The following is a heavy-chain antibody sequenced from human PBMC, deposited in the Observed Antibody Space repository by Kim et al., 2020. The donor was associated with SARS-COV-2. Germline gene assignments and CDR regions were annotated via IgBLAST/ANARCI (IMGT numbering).Heavy chain of an antibody. CDR3: ASWVSGRRYCSGGSCYHGKGRPPTN. Sequence: ASVKVSCKASGYTFTSYDINWVRQATGQGLEWMGWMNPNSGNTGYAQKFQGRVTMTRNTSISTAYMELSSLRSEDTAVYYCASWVSGRRYCSGGSCYHGKGRPPTNWGQGTLVTVSS. CDR2: MNPNSGNT. V-gene: IGHV1-8*01. CDR1: GYTFTSYD. D-gene: IGHD2-15*01. J-gene: IGHJ4*02.